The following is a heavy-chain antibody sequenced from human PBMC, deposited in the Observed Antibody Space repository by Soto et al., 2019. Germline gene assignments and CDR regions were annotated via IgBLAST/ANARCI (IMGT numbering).Heavy chain of an antibody. J-gene: IGHJ4*02. D-gene: IGHD3-22*01. CDR3: APGADYDSSGYCPFDY. Sequence: GASVKVSCKASGYTFTGYYMHWVRQAPGQGLEWMGWINPNSGGTNYAQKFQGRVTMTRDTSISTAYMELSRLRSDDTAVYYCAPGADYDSSGYCPFDYWGQGTLVTVSS. V-gene: IGHV1-2*02. CDR2: INPNSGGT. CDR1: GYTFTGYY.